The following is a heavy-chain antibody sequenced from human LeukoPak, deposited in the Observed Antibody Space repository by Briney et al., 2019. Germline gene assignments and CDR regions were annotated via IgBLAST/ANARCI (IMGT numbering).Heavy chain of an antibody. D-gene: IGHD5-18*01. CDR2: VYYTGST. J-gene: IGHJ4*02. CDR3: ARSIQLWTHFDY. CDR1: GGSISSSTYY. V-gene: IGHV4-39*07. Sequence: SETLSLTCNVSGGSISSSTYYWGWIRQPPGKWLEWIGNVYYTGSTYYNVSLESRVSILVDTSKNQFSLKLRSVTAADTAVYYCARSIQLWTHFDYWGQGTLVTVSS.